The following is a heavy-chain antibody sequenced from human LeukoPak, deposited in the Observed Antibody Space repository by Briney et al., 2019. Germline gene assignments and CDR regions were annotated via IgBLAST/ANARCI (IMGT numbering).Heavy chain of an antibody. CDR3: ATYQHQYYDILTGYRDQDY. J-gene: IGHJ4*02. Sequence: ASVKVSCKVSGYTLTELSMHWVRQAPGKGLEWMGGFDPEDGETIYAQKFQGRVTMTEDTSTDTAYMELSSLRSEDTAVYYCATYQHQYYDILTGYRDQDYWGQGTLVTVPS. CDR2: FDPEDGET. V-gene: IGHV1-24*01. D-gene: IGHD3-9*01. CDR1: GYTLTELS.